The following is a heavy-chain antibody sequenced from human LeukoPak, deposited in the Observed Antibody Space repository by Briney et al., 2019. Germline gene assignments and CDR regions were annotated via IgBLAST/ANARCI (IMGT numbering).Heavy chain of an antibody. CDR1: GGSFSGHY. V-gene: IGHV4-34*01. Sequence: PSETLSLTCAVYGGSFSGHYWGWIRQPPGKGLEWIGEIHHSGSTQYNPSLKSRVTISVDTSKNQFSLKLSSVTAADTAVYYCARDFTSIAARRVPYYFDYWGQGTLVTVSS. J-gene: IGHJ4*02. D-gene: IGHD6-6*01. CDR3: ARDFTSIAARRVPYYFDY. CDR2: IHHSGST.